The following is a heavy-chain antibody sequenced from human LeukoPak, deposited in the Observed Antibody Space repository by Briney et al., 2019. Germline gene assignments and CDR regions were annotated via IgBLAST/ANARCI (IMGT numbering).Heavy chain of an antibody. CDR2: ISGSGGST. D-gene: IGHD3-22*01. CDR3: AKSHDSSPWGLNDSDY. Sequence: GGSLRLSCAASGFTFSSYAMSWVRQAPGKGLEWVSAISGSGGSTYYADSVKGRFTISRDNSKNTLYLQMNSLRAEDTAVYYCAKSHDSSPWGLNDSDYWGQGTLVTVSS. V-gene: IGHV3-23*01. J-gene: IGHJ4*02. CDR1: GFTFSSYA.